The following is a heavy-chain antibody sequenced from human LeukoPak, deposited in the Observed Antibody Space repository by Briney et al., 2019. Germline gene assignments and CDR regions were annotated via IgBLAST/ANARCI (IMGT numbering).Heavy chain of an antibody. CDR3: AKDWFYDSSGYYYPDAFDI. D-gene: IGHD3-22*01. V-gene: IGHV3-30*18. CDR1: GFTFSSYG. CDR2: ISYDGSNK. J-gene: IGHJ3*02. Sequence: PGGSLRLSCAASGFTFSSYGMHWVRQAPGKGLEWVAVISYDGSNKYYADSVKGRFTISRGNSKNTLYLQMNSLRAEDTAVYYCAKDWFYDSSGYYYPDAFDIWGQGTMVTVSS.